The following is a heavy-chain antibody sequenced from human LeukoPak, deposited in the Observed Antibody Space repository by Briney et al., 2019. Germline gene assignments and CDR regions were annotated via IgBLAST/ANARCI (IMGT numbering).Heavy chain of an antibody. CDR3: LLSRAGYFDY. D-gene: IGHD3-16*02. CDR2: MNPNSGNT. V-gene: IGHV1-8*02. CDR1: GYTFTGYY. J-gene: IGHJ4*02. Sequence: ASVKVSCKASGYTFTGYYMHWVRQATGQGLEWMGWMNPNSGNTGYAQKFQGRVTMTRNTSISTAYMELSSLRSEDTAVYYCLLSRAGYFDYWGQGTLVTVSS.